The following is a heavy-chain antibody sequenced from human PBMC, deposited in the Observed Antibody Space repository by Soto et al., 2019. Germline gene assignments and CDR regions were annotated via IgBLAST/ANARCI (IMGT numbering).Heavy chain of an antibody. V-gene: IGHV1-24*01. CDR2: FDPEDGET. J-gene: IGHJ3*02. CDR3: ATNPLYYYGSSGPEDAFDI. CDR1: GYTLTELS. Sequence: GASVKVSCKVSGYTLTELSMHWVRQAPGKGLDWMGGFDPEDGETIYAQKFQGRVTMTEDTSTDTAYMELSSLRSEDTAVYYCATNPLYYYGSSGPEDAFDIWGQGTMVTVSS. D-gene: IGHD3-22*01.